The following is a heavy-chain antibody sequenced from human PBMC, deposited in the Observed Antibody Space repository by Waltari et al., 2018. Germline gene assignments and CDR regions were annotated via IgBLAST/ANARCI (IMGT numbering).Heavy chain of an antibody. CDR3: AREGLMVQGVIGFDP. CDR2: INPNSGGT. Sequence: QVQLVQSGAEVKKPGPSVQVSCKASGYTFPGYYMHWVRPAPGQGLEWMGRINPNSGGTNYAQKFQGRVTMTRDTSISTAYMELSRLRSDDTAVYYCAREGLMVQGVIGFDPWGQGTLVTVSS. J-gene: IGHJ5*02. D-gene: IGHD3-10*01. V-gene: IGHV1-2*06. CDR1: GYTFPGYY.